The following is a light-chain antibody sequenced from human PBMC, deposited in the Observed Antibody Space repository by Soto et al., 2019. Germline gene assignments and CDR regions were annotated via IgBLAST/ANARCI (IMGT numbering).Light chain of an antibody. CDR2: EVV. J-gene: IGLJ1*01. CDR3: SSYAGSNNFV. V-gene: IGLV2-8*01. CDR1: TRDVGGYDY. Sequence: QSALTQPPSASGSPGQSVTISCTGTTRDVGGYDYVSWYQQYPGQAPKLIIYEVVKRPSGVPDRISGSKSGNTASLTVSGLQIEDEAYYYCSSYAGSNNFVFGTGTKLTVL.